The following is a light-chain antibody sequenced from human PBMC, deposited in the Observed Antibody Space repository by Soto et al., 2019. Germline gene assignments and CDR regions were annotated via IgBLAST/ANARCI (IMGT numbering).Light chain of an antibody. J-gene: IGKJ1*01. CDR2: LGS. CDR1: QSLLHSNGYNY. V-gene: IGKV2-28*01. Sequence: DIVMTQSPLSLPVTPGEPASISCRSSQSLLHSNGYNYLDWYLQKPGQSPQLLIYLGSNRASGVXDXXSGSGSGTDFTLKISRVEAGDVGVYYCMQTLQTPWTFGQGTKVEIK. CDR3: MQTLQTPWT.